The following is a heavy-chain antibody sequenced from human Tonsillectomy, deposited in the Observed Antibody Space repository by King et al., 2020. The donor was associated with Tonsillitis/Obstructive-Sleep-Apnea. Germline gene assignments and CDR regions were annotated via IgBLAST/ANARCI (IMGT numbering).Heavy chain of an antibody. D-gene: IGHD2-15*01. CDR1: GYGFPSYW. J-gene: IGHJ4*02. CDR3: ARPTGDCSGGNCYSDY. V-gene: IGHV5-51*01. CDR2: IYPGDSDT. Sequence: FQLVQSGAEVKKPGESLRISCKGFGYGFPSYWIAWVRQMPGRGLEWMGIIYPGDSDTRYSPSFQGQGTISADKSIRTAYLQWNNLKTSDTAIYYCARPTGDCSGGNCYSDYGGQGTLVTVSS.